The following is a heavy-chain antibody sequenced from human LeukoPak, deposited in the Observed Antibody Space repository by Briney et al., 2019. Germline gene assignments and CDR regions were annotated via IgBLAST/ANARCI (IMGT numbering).Heavy chain of an antibody. D-gene: IGHD1-26*01. J-gene: IGHJ4*02. CDR3: ARDSGIYAY. CDR1: GYSFTSYG. Sequence: EASVKVSCKASGYSFTSYGISWVRQAPGQGLEWMGWISAYNGNKKYAQKVQGRVNMTTDTSTSTAYMELESLRSDDTALYYCARDSGIYAYWGQGTLVTVSS. CDR2: ISAYNGNK. V-gene: IGHV1-18*01.